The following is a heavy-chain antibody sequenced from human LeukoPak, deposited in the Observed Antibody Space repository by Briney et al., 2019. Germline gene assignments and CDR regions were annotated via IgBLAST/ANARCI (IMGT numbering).Heavy chain of an antibody. CDR3: ARVPPGIAAAGTNGDPYY. CDR2: MNPNSGNT. D-gene: IGHD6-13*01. V-gene: IGHV1-8*01. Sequence: ASVKVSCKASGYTFTSYDINWVRQATGQGLEWMGWMNPNSGNTGYAQKFQGRVTMTRNTSISTAYMKLSSLRSEDTAVYYCARVPPGIAAAGTNGDPYYWGRGTLVTVSS. J-gene: IGHJ4*02. CDR1: GYTFTSYD.